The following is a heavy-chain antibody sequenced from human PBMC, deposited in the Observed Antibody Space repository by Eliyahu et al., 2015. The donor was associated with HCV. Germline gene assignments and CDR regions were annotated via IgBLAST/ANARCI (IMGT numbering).Heavy chain of an antibody. CDR3: ARGAAGDYSSSSGVIDY. D-gene: IGHD6-6*01. V-gene: IGHV1-2*02. CDR2: IKPNSGGT. CDR1: GYTFSDYY. J-gene: IGHJ4*02. Sequence: QVQLVQSGSEVKKPGASVKVSCKASGYTFSDYYMHWVRQAPGQGLEWMGWIKPNSGGTNYAPKFQGRVTMTRDTSINTAFMELSRLKSDDTAVYFCARGAAGDYSSSSGVIDYWGQGALVTVSS.